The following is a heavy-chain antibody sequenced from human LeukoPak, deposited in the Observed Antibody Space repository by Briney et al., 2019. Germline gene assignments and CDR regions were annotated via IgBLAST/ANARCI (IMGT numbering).Heavy chain of an antibody. CDR1: GFTFSSYG. D-gene: IGHD6-19*01. CDR3: AKDLSPWAGLLTVAGSDAFDI. J-gene: IGHJ3*02. V-gene: IGHV3-23*01. CDR2: ISGSGGST. Sequence: PGGSLRLSCAASGFTFSSYGMHWVRQAPGKGLEWVSTISGSGGSTYYADSVKGRFTISRDNSKNTLYLQMNSLRVEDTAVYYCAKDLSPWAGLLTVAGSDAFDIWGQGTVVTVSS.